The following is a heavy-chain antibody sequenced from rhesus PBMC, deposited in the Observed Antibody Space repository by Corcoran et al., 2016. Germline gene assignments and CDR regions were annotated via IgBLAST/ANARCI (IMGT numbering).Heavy chain of an antibody. Sequence: EVQLVESGGGVVQPGGSLRLSCAASGFTFDDYAIHWVGQAPGKGLEWVSGISWSGGSTYYADSGKGQFTISRDNAKNALYLQMGSLRAEDTALYYCARDLEGLADYWGQGVLVTVSS. CDR1: GFTFDDYA. V-gene: IGHV3-201*01. CDR3: ARDLEGLADY. CDR2: ISWSGGST. J-gene: IGHJ4*01.